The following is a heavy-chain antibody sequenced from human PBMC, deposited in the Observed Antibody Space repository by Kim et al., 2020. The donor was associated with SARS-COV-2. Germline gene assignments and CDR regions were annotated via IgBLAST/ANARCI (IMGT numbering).Heavy chain of an antibody. V-gene: IGHV4-31*03. CDR3: ATGRLAAAAKDAFDI. CDR2: IYYSGST. D-gene: IGHD6-13*01. J-gene: IGHJ3*02. Sequence: SETLSLTCTVSGGSISSGGYYWSWIRQHPGKGLEWIGYIYYSGSTYYNPSLKSRVTISVDTSKNQFSLKLSSVTAADTAVYYCATGRLAAAAKDAFDIWGQGTMVTVSS. CDR1: GGSISSGGYY.